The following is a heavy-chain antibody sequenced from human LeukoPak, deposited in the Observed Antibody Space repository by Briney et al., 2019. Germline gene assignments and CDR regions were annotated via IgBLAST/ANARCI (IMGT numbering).Heavy chain of an antibody. Sequence: GASVKVSCKASGYTFTSYYMHWVRQAPGQGLEGMGIINPSGGSKSYAQKFQGRVTMTRDMSTSTVYMELSSLRSEDTAVSYCAREANYYGSGSSPAYWGQGTLVTVSS. V-gene: IGHV1-46*01. CDR3: AREANYYGSGSSPAY. J-gene: IGHJ4*02. D-gene: IGHD3-10*01. CDR2: INPSGGSK. CDR1: GYTFTSYY.